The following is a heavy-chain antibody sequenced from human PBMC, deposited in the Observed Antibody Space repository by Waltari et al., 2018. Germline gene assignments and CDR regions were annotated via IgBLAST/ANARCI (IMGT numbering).Heavy chain of an antibody. CDR3: AREVRGSLGAFDI. J-gene: IGHJ3*02. CDR1: GYTFTGYD. CDR2: INPNSGGT. D-gene: IGHD1-26*01. V-gene: IGHV1-2*06. Sequence: QVQLVQSGAEVKKPGASVKVSCKAAGYTFTGYDMSWVRQAPGQGLEWMGRINPNSGGTNYAQKFQGRVTMTRDTSISTAYMELSRLRSDDTAVYYCAREVRGSLGAFDIWGQGTMVTVSS.